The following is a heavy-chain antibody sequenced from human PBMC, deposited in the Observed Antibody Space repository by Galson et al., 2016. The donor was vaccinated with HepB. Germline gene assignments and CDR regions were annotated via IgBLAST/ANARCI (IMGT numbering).Heavy chain of an antibody. D-gene: IGHD3-22*01. Sequence: GDTYYPGSVKGRFTISRENARNSLYLQMNSLRAGDTAVYYCARVSYYDSSGYYFYYFDYWGQGTLVTVSS. CDR3: ARVSYYDSSGYYFYYFDY. CDR2: GDT. J-gene: IGHJ4*02. V-gene: IGHV3-13*01.